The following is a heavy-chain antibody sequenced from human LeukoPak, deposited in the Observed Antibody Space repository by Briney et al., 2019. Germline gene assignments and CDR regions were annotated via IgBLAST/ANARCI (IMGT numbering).Heavy chain of an antibody. D-gene: IGHD3-10*01. J-gene: IGHJ6*03. Sequence: GGSLRLSCAASGFTFSSYSMNWVRQAPGKRLEWVSSISSSSSYIYYADSVKGRFTISRDNAKNSLYLQMNSLRAEDTAVHYCARVPPLLWFGELSYYYYYMDVWGKGTTVTVSS. CDR1: GFTFSSYS. CDR3: ARVPPLLWFGELSYYYYYMDV. CDR2: ISSSSSYI. V-gene: IGHV3-21*01.